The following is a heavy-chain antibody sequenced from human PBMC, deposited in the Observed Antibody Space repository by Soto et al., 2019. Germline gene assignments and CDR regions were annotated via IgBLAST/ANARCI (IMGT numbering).Heavy chain of an antibody. D-gene: IGHD6-19*01. V-gene: IGHV4-4*07. CDR2: IYTSGST. CDR1: GGSISSYY. J-gene: IGHJ5*02. CDR3: ARDLRYSSGWESSP. Sequence: QVQLQESGPGLVKPSETLSLTCTVSGGSISSYYWSWIRQSAGKGLEWIGRIYTSGSTNYNPSLKGRVTMSVDTSKNQFSLKLSSVTAADTAVYYCARDLRYSSGWESSPWGQGTLVTVSS.